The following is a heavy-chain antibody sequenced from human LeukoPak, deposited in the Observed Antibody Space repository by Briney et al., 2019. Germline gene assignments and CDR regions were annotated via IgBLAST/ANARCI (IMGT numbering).Heavy chain of an antibody. Sequence: PGGSLRLSCAASGFTFRRYSMNGVRHAPGKGREGVSSISSSGSYIYYADSVKGRFTLSRDNAKNSLYLQMNSLRAEDTAVYYCARGSESEWNLDLWGRGTLVTVSS. CDR3: ARGSESEWNLDL. CDR2: ISSSGSYI. D-gene: IGHD1-14*01. CDR1: GFTFRRYS. V-gene: IGHV3-21*01. J-gene: IGHJ2*01.